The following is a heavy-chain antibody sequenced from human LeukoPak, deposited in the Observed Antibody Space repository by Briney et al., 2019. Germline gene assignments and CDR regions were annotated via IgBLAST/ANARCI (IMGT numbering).Heavy chain of an antibody. D-gene: IGHD2-2*01. J-gene: IGHJ3*02. CDR2: INHSGST. Sequence: SETLSLTCAVYGGSFSGYYWSWIRQPPGKGLEWIGEINHSGSTNYNPSLKSRVTISVDTSKNQFSLKLSSVTAADTAVYYCARVGYCSSTSCPNDAFGIWGQGTMVTVSS. CDR1: GGSFSGYY. CDR3: ARVGYCSSTSCPNDAFGI. V-gene: IGHV4-34*01.